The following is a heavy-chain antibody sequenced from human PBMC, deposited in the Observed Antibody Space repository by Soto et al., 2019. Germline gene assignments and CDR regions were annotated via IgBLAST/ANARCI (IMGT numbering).Heavy chain of an antibody. CDR2: IHFSGRT. J-gene: IGHJ6*02. V-gene: IGHV4-30-4*01. D-gene: IGHD5-18*01. Sequence: SETLSLTCIVSGDSINSGDYYWSCMRQPPGKGLEWIGNIHFSGRTYYSPSLKSRVTMSTDTSKNQFSLRLTYVTSADTAVYYCARDKQGFSYGYGSQYFYYHGLDVWGQGTTVTVSS. CDR1: GDSINSGDYY. CDR3: ARDKQGFSYGYGSQYFYYHGLDV.